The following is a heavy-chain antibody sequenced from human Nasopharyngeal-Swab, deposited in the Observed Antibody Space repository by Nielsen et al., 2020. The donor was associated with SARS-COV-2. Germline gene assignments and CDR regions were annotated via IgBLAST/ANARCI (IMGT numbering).Heavy chain of an antibody. Sequence: EGSLRLSCAASGFTFSDYYMSWIRKAPGKGLEWVSYISSSGSTIYYADSVTGRFTISRDNAKNSLYLQMNSLRAEDTAVYYCATLYGSGIYAGYYYYYGMDVWGQGTTVTVSS. J-gene: IGHJ6*02. CDR1: GFTFSDYY. D-gene: IGHD3-10*01. V-gene: IGHV3-11*04. CDR3: ATLYGSGIYAGYYYYYGMDV. CDR2: ISSSGSTI.